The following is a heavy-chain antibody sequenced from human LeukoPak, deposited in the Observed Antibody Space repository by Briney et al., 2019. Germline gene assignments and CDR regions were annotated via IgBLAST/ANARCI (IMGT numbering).Heavy chain of an antibody. V-gene: IGHV5-10-1*01. J-gene: IGHJ4*02. D-gene: IGHD4-17*01. Sequence: GESLKISCEGSGYIFSNYWISWVRQMPGKGLEWMGRTDPIDSYTNYSPSFQGHVTFSVDKSINTAYLQWSSLKASDTAMYCCARQTTVTTQSDYWGQGTLVTVSS. CDR2: TDPIDSYT. CDR1: GYIFSNYW. CDR3: ARQTTVTTQSDY.